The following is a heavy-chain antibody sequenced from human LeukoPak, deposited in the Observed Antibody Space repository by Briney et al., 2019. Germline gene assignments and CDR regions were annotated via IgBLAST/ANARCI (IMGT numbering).Heavy chain of an antibody. J-gene: IGHJ4*02. V-gene: IGHV3-30*02. CDR3: AKDVAAAGTGFDY. CDR2: IRYDGSNK. D-gene: IGHD6-13*01. CDR1: GFTFSSYA. Sequence: PGGSLRLSCAASGFTFSSYAMHWVRQAPGKGLEWVAFIRYDGSNKYYADSVKGRFTISRDNSKNALYLQMNSLRAEDTAVYYCAKDVAAAGTGFDYWGQGTLVTVSS.